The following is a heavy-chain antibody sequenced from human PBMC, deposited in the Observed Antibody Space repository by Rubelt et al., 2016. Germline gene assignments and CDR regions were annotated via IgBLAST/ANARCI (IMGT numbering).Heavy chain of an antibody. D-gene: IGHD5-18*01. CDR3: ARVGGYSYGQGWFDP. Sequence: QVQLQESGPGLVKSSETLSLTCTVSGGSISSYYWSWIRQPPGKGLEWIAYIHYSGSTKYDPSLKSRVTISVDTSKNQFSLRLNSVTAADTAVYYCARVGGYSYGQGWFDPWGQGTLVTVSS. CDR2: IHYSGST. J-gene: IGHJ5*02. CDR1: GGSISSYY. V-gene: IGHV4-59*01.